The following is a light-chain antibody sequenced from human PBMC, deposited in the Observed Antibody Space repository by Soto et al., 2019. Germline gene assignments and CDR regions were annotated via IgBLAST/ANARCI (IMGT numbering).Light chain of an antibody. CDR2: DAS. V-gene: IGKV1-5*01. CDR3: QQYGSNYPWT. J-gene: IGKJ1*01. Sequence: DIRRCHSLLALSGAPGDRATXTCRASQGISSWLAWYQQKPEKTPKLLIYDASTLEIWVPSRYSGSGSGAEFNLTISTVEPDDFAAYYWQQYGSNYPWTFVQGTKL. CDR1: QGISSW.